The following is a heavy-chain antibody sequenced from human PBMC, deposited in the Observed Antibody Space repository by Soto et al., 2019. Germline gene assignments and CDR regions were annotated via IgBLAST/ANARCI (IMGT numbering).Heavy chain of an antibody. D-gene: IGHD6-6*01. J-gene: IGHJ4*02. V-gene: IGHV4-39*01. Sequence: PSETLSLTCAVSGGSISSSSYYWGWIRQPPGKGLEWIGSIYYSGSTYYNPSLKSRVTISVDTSKNQFSLKLSSVTAADTAVYYCARHGALGYGTRLSWYSSSPTRIYYLDYWGQGTLVTVSS. CDR1: GGSISSSSYY. CDR2: IYYSGST. CDR3: ARHGALGYGTRLSWYSSSPTRIYYLDY.